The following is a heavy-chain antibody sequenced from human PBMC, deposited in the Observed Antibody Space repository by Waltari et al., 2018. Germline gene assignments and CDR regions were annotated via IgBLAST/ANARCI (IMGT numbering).Heavy chain of an antibody. CDR1: GFSLSTSGMC. CDR3: ARIRRVMVREMGARYYGMDV. D-gene: IGHD3-10*01. CDR2: IDWDDDK. Sequence: QVTLRESGPALVKPTQTLTLTCTFSGFSLSTSGMCVSWIRQPPAKALEWLALIDWDDDKYYSTSLKTRLTISKDTSKNQVVLTMTNMDPVDTATYYCARIRRVMVREMGARYYGMDVWGQGTTVTVSS. J-gene: IGHJ6*02. V-gene: IGHV2-70*01.